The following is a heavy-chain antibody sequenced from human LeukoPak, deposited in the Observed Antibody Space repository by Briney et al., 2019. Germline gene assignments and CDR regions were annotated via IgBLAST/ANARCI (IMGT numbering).Heavy chain of an antibody. CDR1: GGTFSSYA. V-gene: IGHV1-24*01. J-gene: IGHJ4*02. CDR2: FDPEDGET. D-gene: IGHD3-22*01. CDR3: AISSSGYHYPDY. Sequence: ASVKVSCKASGGTFSSYAISWVRQAPGQGLEWMGGFDPEDGETIYAQKFQGRVTMTEDTSTDTAYMELSSLRSEDTAVYYCAISSSGYHYPDYWGQGTLVTVSS.